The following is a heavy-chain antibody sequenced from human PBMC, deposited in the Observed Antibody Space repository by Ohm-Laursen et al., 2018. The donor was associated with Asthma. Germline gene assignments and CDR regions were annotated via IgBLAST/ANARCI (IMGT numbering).Heavy chain of an antibody. Sequence: SLRLSCAASKFTFSNYAMNWVRQPPGKGLEWVSEISSTGGSTDYADSVKGRFTTSRDNSKNTVYLQMNSLRAEDTAVYYCARGLMVQGVRDYWGQGTLVTVSS. CDR2: ISSTGGST. V-gene: IGHV3-23*01. CDR3: ARGLMVQGVRDY. D-gene: IGHD3-10*01. CDR1: KFTFSNYA. J-gene: IGHJ4*02.